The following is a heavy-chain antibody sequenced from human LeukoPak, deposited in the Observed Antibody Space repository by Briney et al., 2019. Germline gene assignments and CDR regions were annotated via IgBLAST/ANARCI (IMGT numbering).Heavy chain of an antibody. J-gene: IGHJ6*03. V-gene: IGHV1-2*02. Sequence: GASVKVSCKASGYTFTGYYMHWVRQAPGQGLEWMGWINPNSGGTNYAQKLQGRVTMTTDTSTSTAYMELSSLRSEDTAVYYCARALGYSSSWYGYYYYMDVWGKGTTVTISS. CDR3: ARALGYSSSWYGYYYYMDV. CDR1: GYTFTGYY. D-gene: IGHD6-13*01. CDR2: INPNSGGT.